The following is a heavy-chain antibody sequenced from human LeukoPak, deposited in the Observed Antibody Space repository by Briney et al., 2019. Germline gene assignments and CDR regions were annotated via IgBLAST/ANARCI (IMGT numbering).Heavy chain of an antibody. V-gene: IGHV3-21*01. Sequence: AGSLRLSCAASGFTFSRYSMNWVRQAPGKGLEWVSSISSSSSYRYYADSVKGRFTISRDNAKNSLHLQMNSLRAEDTAVYYCMSYAGRSDDYWGQGTLVTVSS. D-gene: IGHD3-16*01. J-gene: IGHJ4*02. CDR1: GFTFSRYS. CDR3: MSYAGRSDDY. CDR2: ISSSSSYR.